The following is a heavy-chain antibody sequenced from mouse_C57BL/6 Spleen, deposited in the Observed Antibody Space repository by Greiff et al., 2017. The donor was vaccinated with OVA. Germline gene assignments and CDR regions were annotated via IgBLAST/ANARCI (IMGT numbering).Heavy chain of an antibody. D-gene: IGHD1-1*01. Sequence: DVHLVESEGGLVQPGSSMKLSCTASGFTFSDYYMAWVRQVPEKGLEWVANINYDGSSTYYLDSLKSRFIISRDNAKNILYLQMSSLKSEDTATYYCAREGVVATDYAMDYWGQGTSVTVSS. V-gene: IGHV5-16*01. CDR2: INYDGSST. CDR1: GFTFSDYY. J-gene: IGHJ4*01. CDR3: AREGVVATDYAMDY.